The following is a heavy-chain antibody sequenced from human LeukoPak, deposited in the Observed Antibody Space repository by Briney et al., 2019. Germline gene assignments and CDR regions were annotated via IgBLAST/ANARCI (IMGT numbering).Heavy chain of an antibody. V-gene: IGHV3-30*03. J-gene: IGHJ4*02. CDR1: GFTFSSYG. CDR3: ATSDGSGSYYNGLPFDY. D-gene: IGHD3-10*01. Sequence: GGPLRLSCAASGFTFSSYGMHWVRQAPGRGLEWVAVISYDGSNKYYADSVKGRFTISRDNSKNTLYLQMNSLRAEDTAVYYCATSDGSGSYYNGLPFDYWGQGTLVTVSS. CDR2: ISYDGSNK.